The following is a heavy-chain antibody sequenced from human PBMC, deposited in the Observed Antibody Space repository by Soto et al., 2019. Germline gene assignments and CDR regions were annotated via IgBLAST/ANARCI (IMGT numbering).Heavy chain of an antibody. D-gene: IGHD4-17*01. Sequence: QVQLVQSGAEVKKPGSSVKVSCKASGGTFSSYAISWVRQAPGQGLEWMGGIIPIFGTANYAQKFQGRVTITADESTSTAYMELSSLRSEDTAGYYCPRVEDYGDYYYYYGMDVWGKGTTVTVSS. CDR1: GGTFSSYA. CDR3: PRVEDYGDYYYYYGMDV. CDR2: IIPIFGTA. V-gene: IGHV1-69*12. J-gene: IGHJ6*04.